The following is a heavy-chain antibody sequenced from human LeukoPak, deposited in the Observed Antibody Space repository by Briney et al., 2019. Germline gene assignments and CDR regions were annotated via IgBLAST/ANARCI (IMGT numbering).Heavy chain of an antibody. Sequence: GASVKVSCKASGYTFTGYYMHWVRQAAGQGLECMGWINPNSGGTNYAQKFQGRVTMTRDTSISTAYMELSRLRSDGTAVYYCARGAWSIAALRFDPWGQGTLVTVSS. CDR1: GYTFTGYY. CDR3: ARGAWSIAALRFDP. V-gene: IGHV1-2*02. D-gene: IGHD6-6*01. CDR2: INPNSGGT. J-gene: IGHJ5*02.